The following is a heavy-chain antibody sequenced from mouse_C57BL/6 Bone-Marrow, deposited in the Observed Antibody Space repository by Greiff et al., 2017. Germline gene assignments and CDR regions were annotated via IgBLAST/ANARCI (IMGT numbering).Heavy chain of an antibody. CDR1: GYSFTGYY. Sequence: EVQLQQSGPELVKPGASVKISCKASGYSFTGYYMNWVKQSPEKSLEWIGEINPSTGGTTYNQKFKAKATLTVDKSSSTAYMQLKSLTSEDSAVYYCARKDYGSRWYFDVWGTGTTVTVSS. V-gene: IGHV1-42*01. CDR2: INPSTGGT. J-gene: IGHJ1*03. D-gene: IGHD1-1*01. CDR3: ARKDYGSRWYFDV.